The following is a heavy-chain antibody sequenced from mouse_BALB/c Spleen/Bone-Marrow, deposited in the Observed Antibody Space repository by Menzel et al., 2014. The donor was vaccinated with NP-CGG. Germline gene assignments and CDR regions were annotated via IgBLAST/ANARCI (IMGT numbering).Heavy chain of an antibody. CDR1: GFTFSNYW. Sequence: EVKLMDSGGGLVQPGGSMKLSCVASGFTFSNYWMNWVRQSPEKGLEWVAEIRLKSNNYATHYAESVKGRFTISRDDSKSSVYLQMNNLRAEDTGIYYCTRGYYGSTTGAYAMDYWGQGTSVTVSS. D-gene: IGHD1-1*01. J-gene: IGHJ4*01. V-gene: IGHV6-6*02. CDR3: TRGYYGSTTGAYAMDY. CDR2: IRLKSNNYAT.